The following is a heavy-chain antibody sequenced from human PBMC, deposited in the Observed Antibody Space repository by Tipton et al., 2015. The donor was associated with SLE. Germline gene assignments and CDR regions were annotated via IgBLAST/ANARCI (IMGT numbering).Heavy chain of an antibody. CDR2: IHYAGGT. J-gene: IGHJ4*02. Sequence: TLSLTCSVSGDSLSSNNYYWGWIRQSPAQGLEWIGTIHYAGGTYYNPSLRSRLTISLDTSRNQFSLNLNSVTAADTTLYYCARDSGGSFYDRGGYYQLANRHFDSWGRGTLVTVS. CDR3: ARDSGGSFYDRGGYYQLANRHFDS. V-gene: IGHV4-39*07. CDR1: GDSLSSNNYY. D-gene: IGHD3-22*01.